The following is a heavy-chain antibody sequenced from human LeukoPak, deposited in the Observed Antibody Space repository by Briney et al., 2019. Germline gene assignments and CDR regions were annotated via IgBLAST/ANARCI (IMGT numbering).Heavy chain of an antibody. D-gene: IGHD3-9*01. Sequence: SETLSLTCDVYGGAFSGYYWNWIRQPPGKGLEWIGEINHSGSTNYNPSLKSRVTISVDTSKNQFSLKLSSVTAADTAVYYCARGHYSRYFDWLSPNNWFDPWGQGTLVTVSS. J-gene: IGHJ5*02. CDR1: GGAFSGYY. CDR3: ARGHYSRYFDWLSPNNWFDP. CDR2: INHSGST. V-gene: IGHV4-34*01.